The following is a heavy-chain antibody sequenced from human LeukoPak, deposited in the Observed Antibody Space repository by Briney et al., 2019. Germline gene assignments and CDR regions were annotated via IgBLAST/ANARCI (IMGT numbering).Heavy chain of an antibody. CDR2: IKSDGSTT. J-gene: IGHJ4*02. V-gene: IGHV3-74*01. D-gene: IGHD5-18*01. Sequence: GGSLRLACAASGFTFSSYWMHWVRQAPGKGLVWVSRIKSDGSTTTYADSVKGRFTISRDNAKNTLYLQMNSLRAEDTAVYYCARVVDTHFDYWGQGTLVTVSS. CDR3: ARVVDTHFDY. CDR1: GFTFSSYW.